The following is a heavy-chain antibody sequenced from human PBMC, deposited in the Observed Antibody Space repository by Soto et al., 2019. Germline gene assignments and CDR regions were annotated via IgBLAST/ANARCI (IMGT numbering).Heavy chain of an antibody. CDR3: ARYCISTSGYPGHYYYGMDV. D-gene: IGHD2-2*01. Sequence: QVQLVESGGGLVKPGGSLRLSCAASGFTFSDYYMSWIRQAPGKGLEWVSYISSSGSTIYYADSVKGRFTISRDNAKNSLYLQMNSLRAEDTAVYYCARYCISTSGYPGHYYYGMDVWGQGTTVTVSS. J-gene: IGHJ6*02. CDR2: ISSSGSTI. CDR1: GFTFSDYY. V-gene: IGHV3-11*01.